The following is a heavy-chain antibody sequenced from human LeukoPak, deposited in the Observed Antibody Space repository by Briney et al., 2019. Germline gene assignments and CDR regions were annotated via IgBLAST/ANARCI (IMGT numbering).Heavy chain of an antibody. D-gene: IGHD6-19*01. CDR1: GGSISSGSYY. CDR2: IYTSGST. J-gene: IGHJ3*02. V-gene: IGHV4-61*02. Sequence: SQTLSLTCTVSGGSISSGSYYWSWIRQPAGKGLEWIGRIYTSGSTNYNPSLKSRVTISVDTSKNQFSLKLSSVTAADTAVYYCARDLYSSGWSTFDAFDISGQGTMVTVSS. CDR3: ARDLYSSGWSTFDAFDI.